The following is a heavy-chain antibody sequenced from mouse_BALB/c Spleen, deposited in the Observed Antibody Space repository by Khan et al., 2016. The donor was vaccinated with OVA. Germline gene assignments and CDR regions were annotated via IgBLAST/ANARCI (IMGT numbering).Heavy chain of an antibody. V-gene: IGHV5-6-5*01. CDR3: AREAYRYDEYYFDY. D-gene: IGHD2-14*01. CDR1: GFTFSSYV. CDR2: ISSGGTP. Sequence: EVELVESGGGLVKPGGSLKLSCAASGFTFSSYVMSWVRQTPEKRLAWVASISSGGTPYYPDSVKGRFTISRDNAMNILFLQMSSLRSEDTAIYFCAREAYRYDEYYFDYWGQGTTRTVSS. J-gene: IGHJ2*01.